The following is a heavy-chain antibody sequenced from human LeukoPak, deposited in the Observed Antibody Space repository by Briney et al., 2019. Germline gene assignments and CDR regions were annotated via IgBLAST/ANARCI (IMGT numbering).Heavy chain of an antibody. CDR1: GGTFSSYA. J-gene: IGHJ3*02. CDR3: ARLVVGVTPDAFDI. Sequence: SVKVSCKASGGTFSSYAISWVRQAPGQGLEWMGGIIPIFGTANYAQKFQGRVTITTDESTSTAYMELSSLRSEDTAVYYCARLVVGVTPDAFDIWGQGTMVTVSS. CDR2: IIPIFGTA. V-gene: IGHV1-69*05. D-gene: IGHD1-26*01.